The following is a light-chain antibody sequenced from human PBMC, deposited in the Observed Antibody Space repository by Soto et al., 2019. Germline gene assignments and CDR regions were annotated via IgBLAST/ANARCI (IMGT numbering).Light chain of an antibody. Sequence: DIQMTQSPSSLSASVGDRVTITCQASQDISNYLNWYQQKPGKAPKLLIYDASNLETGDPSRFSGSGSGTDFTFTISSLQPEDIATYYCQQYDNLPLLTFGGGTKVDIK. CDR1: QDISNY. CDR3: QQYDNLPLLT. V-gene: IGKV1-33*01. CDR2: DAS. J-gene: IGKJ4*01.